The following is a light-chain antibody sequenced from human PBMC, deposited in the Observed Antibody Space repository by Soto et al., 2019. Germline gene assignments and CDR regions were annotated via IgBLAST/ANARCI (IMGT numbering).Light chain of an antibody. CDR3: AAWDDSLNGPV. J-gene: IGLJ1*01. CDR2: SNN. V-gene: IGLV1-44*01. Sequence: VLTQPPSASGTPGQRVTISCSGSSSNIGSNTVNWYQQLPGTAPKLLIYSNNQRPSGVPYRFSGSKSGTSASLAISGLQSEDEADYYCAAWDDSLNGPVFGTGTKLTVL. CDR1: SSNIGSNT.